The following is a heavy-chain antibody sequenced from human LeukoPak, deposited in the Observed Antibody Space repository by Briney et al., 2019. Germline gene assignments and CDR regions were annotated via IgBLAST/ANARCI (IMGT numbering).Heavy chain of an antibody. CDR1: GVTLSSYA. CDR2: ISSSGSGGNT. V-gene: IGHV3-23*01. Sequence: QPGGSLRLSCAASGVTLSSYAMSWARQAPGKGLEWVSGISSSGSGGNTYYADSVKGRFTISRDNSKNTLYLQMNSLRAEDTAVYYCARVDGYPIRFDYWGQGTLVTVSS. CDR3: ARVDGYPIRFDY. D-gene: IGHD5-24*01. J-gene: IGHJ4*02.